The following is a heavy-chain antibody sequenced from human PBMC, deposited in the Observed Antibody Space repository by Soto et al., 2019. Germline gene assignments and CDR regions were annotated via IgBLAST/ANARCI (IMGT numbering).Heavy chain of an antibody. CDR3: ARERVDTERYYYYGMDV. CDR1: GDSVSSNSAA. V-gene: IGHV6-1*01. Sequence: SETLSLTCAISGDSVSSNSAAWNWIRHSPSRGLEWLGRTYYRSKWYNDYAVSVKSRITINPDTSKNQFSLQLNSVTPEDTAVYYCARERVDTERYYYYGMDVWGQGTTVTVSS. CDR2: TYYRSKWYN. J-gene: IGHJ6*02. D-gene: IGHD5-18*01.